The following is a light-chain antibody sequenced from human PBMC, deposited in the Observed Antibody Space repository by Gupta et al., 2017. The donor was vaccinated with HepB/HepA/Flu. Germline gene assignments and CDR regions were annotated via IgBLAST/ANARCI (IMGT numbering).Light chain of an antibody. CDR2: LGS. J-gene: IGKJ5*01. Sequence: DVVMTQSPLSLPVTPGEPASISCRSSQSLLQSNGYTYLDWYLQKPGQSPQLLIYLGSNRASGVSDRFSGSGSGTDFTLKISRVEAEDVGVYYCMQALQSPFTFGQGTRLEIK. CDR1: QSLLQSNGYTY. CDR3: MQALQSPFT. V-gene: IGKV2-28*01.